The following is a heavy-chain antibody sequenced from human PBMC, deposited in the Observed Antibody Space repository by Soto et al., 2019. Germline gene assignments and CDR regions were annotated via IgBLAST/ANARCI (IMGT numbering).Heavy chain of an antibody. J-gene: IGHJ4*02. CDR3: ARDSGYDSTD. CDR2: LSDSGGST. V-gene: IGHV3-23*01. Sequence: EVQLLESGGGLVQPGGSLRLSCAASGFTVSSYGMSWVRQAPGKGPEWISGLSDSGGSTYYADSVKGRFTISRDNSNNTLYLQMNSLRVEETAIYYCARDSGYDSTDWGQGTLVTVSS. CDR1: GFTVSSYG. D-gene: IGHD3-22*01.